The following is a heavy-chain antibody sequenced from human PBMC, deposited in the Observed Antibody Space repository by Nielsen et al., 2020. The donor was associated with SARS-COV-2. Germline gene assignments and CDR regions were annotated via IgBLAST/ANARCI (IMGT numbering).Heavy chain of an antibody. V-gene: IGHV3-30*04. J-gene: IGHJ4*02. D-gene: IGHD2-15*01. Sequence: GESLKISCAASGFTFSSYAMHWVRQAPGKGLEWVAIISYAGSNKYSSDSVKARFTIARDNSKNTLYLQMNSLRAEDTAVYYCARVAGSGGDYWGQGTLVTVSS. CDR2: ISYAGSNK. CDR1: GFTFSSYA. CDR3: ARVAGSGGDY.